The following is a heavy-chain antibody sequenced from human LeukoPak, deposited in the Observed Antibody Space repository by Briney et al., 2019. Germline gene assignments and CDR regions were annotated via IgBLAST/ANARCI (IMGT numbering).Heavy chain of an antibody. Sequence: GGSLRLSCAASGFTFSSYAMHWVRQAPGKGLEWVAVISYDGSNKYYADSVKGRFTISRDNSKNTLYLQMNSLRAEDTAVYYXXXPMISDSSGYYYGDYWGQGTLVTVSS. CDR3: XXPMISDSSGYYYGDY. CDR1: GFTFSSYA. J-gene: IGHJ4*02. V-gene: IGHV3-30-3*01. D-gene: IGHD3-22*01. CDR2: ISYDGSNK.